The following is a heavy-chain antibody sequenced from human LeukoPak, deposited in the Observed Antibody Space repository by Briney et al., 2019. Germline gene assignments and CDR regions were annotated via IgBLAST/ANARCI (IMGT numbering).Heavy chain of an antibody. CDR3: ARDSGERGSGSYLIAY. V-gene: IGHV1-3*01. CDR1: GYTFTSFA. Sequence: VASVKVSCKASGYTFTSFAIHWVRQAPGQRLEWMGWINAGNGNTKYSQEFQGRVTITRDTSANTAYMELSRLRSDDTAVYYCARDSGERGSGSYLIAYWGQGTLVTVSS. J-gene: IGHJ4*02. D-gene: IGHD3-10*01. CDR2: INAGNGNT.